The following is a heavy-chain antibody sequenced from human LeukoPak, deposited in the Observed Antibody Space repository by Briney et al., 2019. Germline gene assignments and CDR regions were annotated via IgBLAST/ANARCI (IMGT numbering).Heavy chain of an antibody. J-gene: IGHJ4*02. D-gene: IGHD5-24*01. CDR1: GFTFSSYG. Sequence: GRSLRLSCAASGFTFSSYGMHWVRQAPGKGLEWVAFIRYDGSNKYYADSVKGRFTISRDNSKNTLYLQMNSLRAEDTAVYYCAKEWLYYFDYWGQGTLVTVSS. V-gene: IGHV3-30*02. CDR2: IRYDGSNK. CDR3: AKEWLYYFDY.